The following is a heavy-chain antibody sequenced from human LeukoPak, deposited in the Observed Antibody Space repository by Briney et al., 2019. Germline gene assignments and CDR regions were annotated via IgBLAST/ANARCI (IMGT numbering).Heavy chain of an antibody. CDR1: GFTFSSYA. J-gene: IGHJ4*02. CDR3: AKDLDRIPYNTYHDILTGYHFDY. D-gene: IGHD3-9*01. Sequence: PGGSLRLSCAASGFTFSSYAMSWVRQAPGKGLEWVSAISGSGGSTYYADSVKGRFTISRDNSKNTLYLQMNSLRAEDTAVYYCAKDLDRIPYNTYHDILTGYHFDYWGQGTLVTVSS. V-gene: IGHV3-23*01. CDR2: ISGSGGST.